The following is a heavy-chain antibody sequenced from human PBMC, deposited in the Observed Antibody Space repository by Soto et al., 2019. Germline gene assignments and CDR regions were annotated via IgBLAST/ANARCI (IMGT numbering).Heavy chain of an antibody. V-gene: IGHV3-11*01. CDR1: VFTLSDYY. J-gene: IGHJ4*02. Sequence: PDGCQRLSCSASVFTLSDYYVSWIRQAPGKGLEWVSYISSSGSTIYYADSVKGRFTISRDNAKNSLYLQMNSLRAEDMAVYYCARTITIFGVVITHYFDYWGQGT. D-gene: IGHD3-3*01. CDR2: ISSSGSTI. CDR3: ARTITIFGVVITHYFDY.